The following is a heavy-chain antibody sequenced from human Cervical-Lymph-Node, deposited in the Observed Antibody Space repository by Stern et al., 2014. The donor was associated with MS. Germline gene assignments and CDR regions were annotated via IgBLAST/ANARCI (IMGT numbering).Heavy chain of an antibody. D-gene: IGHD2-15*01. J-gene: IGHJ2*01. V-gene: IGHV4-4*02. CDR2: IYHSGST. CDR3: ARVGYCSGGSCYRYWYFDL. CDR1: GGSISSSNW. Sequence: QVQLVESGPGLVKPSGTLSLTCAVSGGSISSSNWWSWVRQPPGKGLEWIGEIYHSGSTNYNPSLKSRVTISVDKSKNQFSLKLSSVTAADTAVYYCARVGYCSGGSCYRYWYFDLWGRGTLVTVSS.